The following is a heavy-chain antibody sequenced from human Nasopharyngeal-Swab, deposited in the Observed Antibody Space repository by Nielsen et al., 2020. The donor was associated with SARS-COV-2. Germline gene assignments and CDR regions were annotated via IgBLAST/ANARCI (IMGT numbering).Heavy chain of an antibody. CDR2: IIPILGIA. CDR3: ARGNEGAAAGTGYYYYGMDV. V-gene: IGHV1-69*04. CDR1: GGTFSSYA. Sequence: SVKVSCKASGGTFSSYAISWVRQAPGQGLEWMGRIIPILGIANYAQKFQGRVTITADKSTSTAYMELSSLGSEDTAVYYCARGNEGAAAGTGYYYYGMDVWGQGTTVTVSS. D-gene: IGHD6-13*01. J-gene: IGHJ6*02.